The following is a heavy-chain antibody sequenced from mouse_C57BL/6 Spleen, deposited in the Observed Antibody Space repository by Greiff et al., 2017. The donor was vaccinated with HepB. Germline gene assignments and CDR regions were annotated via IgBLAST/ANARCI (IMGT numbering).Heavy chain of an antibody. CDR3: ARGYYYDHDGAWLAY. J-gene: IGHJ3*01. CDR1: GYTFTDYN. D-gene: IGHD2-4*01. V-gene: IGHV1-22*01. Sequence: EVQLQESGPELVKPGASVKMSCKASGYTFTDYNMHWVKQSHGKSLEWIGYINPNNGGTSYNQKFKGKATLTVNKSSSTAYMELRSLTSEDSAVYYCARGYYYDHDGAWLAYWGQGTLVTVSA. CDR2: INPNNGGT.